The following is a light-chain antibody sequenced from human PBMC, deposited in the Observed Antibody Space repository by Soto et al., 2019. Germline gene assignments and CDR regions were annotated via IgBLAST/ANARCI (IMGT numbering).Light chain of an antibody. J-gene: IGKJ3*01. V-gene: IGKV3-20*01. Sequence: EIVLTQSPGTLSLSPGERATLSCRASQSVSSSYLAWYQQKPGQAPRLLIYGTSSRATSIPDRFSGSGSGTDFTLTISRLEPEDFAVYYCQQYVSSPGFTFGPGTKVDIK. CDR2: GTS. CDR1: QSVSSSY. CDR3: QQYVSSPGFT.